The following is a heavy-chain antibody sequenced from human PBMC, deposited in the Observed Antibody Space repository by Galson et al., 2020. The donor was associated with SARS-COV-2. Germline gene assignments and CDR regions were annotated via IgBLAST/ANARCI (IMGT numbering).Heavy chain of an antibody. D-gene: IGHD3-22*01. CDR1: GFTFSSYA. V-gene: IGHV3-23*01. J-gene: IGHJ3*02. CDR2: ISGSSGNR. Sequence: TGGSLRLSCAASGFTFSSYAMSWVRQAPGKGLEWVSAISGSSGNRYYADSVKGRFTISRDNSKNTLYLQVNSLRAEDTAVYYCAKPTHISMIGDAFDIWGQGTMVIVSS. CDR3: AKPTHISMIGDAFDI.